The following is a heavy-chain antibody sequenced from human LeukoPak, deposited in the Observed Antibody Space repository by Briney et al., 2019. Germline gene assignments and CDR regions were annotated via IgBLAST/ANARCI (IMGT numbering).Heavy chain of an antibody. Sequence: PSETLSLTCTASGGSISSYYWSWIRQPPGKGLEWIGYIYYSGSTNYNPSLKSRVTISVDTSKNQFSLKLSSVTAADTAVYYCARAISVAASFDYWGQGTLVTVSS. D-gene: IGHD6-19*01. CDR3: ARAISVAASFDY. V-gene: IGHV4-59*08. J-gene: IGHJ4*02. CDR2: IYYSGST. CDR1: GGSISSYY.